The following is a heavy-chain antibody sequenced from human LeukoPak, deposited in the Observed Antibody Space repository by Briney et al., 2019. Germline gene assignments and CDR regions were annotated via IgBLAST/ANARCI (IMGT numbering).Heavy chain of an antibody. D-gene: IGHD3-16*02. V-gene: IGHV3-21*01. CDR2: ISSSSSYI. CDR3: ARDLNYDYVWGSYRYRYYYYGMDV. J-gene: IGHJ6*02. Sequence: PGGSLRLSCAASGFTFSSYSMNWVRQAPGKGLEWVSSISSSSSYIYYADSVKGRFTISRDNAKNPLYLQMNSLRAEDTAVYYCARDLNYDYVWGSYRYRYYYYGMDVWGQGTTVTVSS. CDR1: GFTFSSYS.